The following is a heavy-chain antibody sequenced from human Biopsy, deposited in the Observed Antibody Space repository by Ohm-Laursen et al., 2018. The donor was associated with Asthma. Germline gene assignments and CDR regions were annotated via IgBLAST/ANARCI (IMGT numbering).Heavy chain of an antibody. CDR3: ARVRRYGDIFFGMDV. D-gene: IGHD4-17*01. V-gene: IGHV4-30-4*01. J-gene: IGHJ6*01. Sequence: SETLSLTCAVSGGYIDSHDWSWCWIRQSPGKGLQWLGYAHFSGSTHYNPSLDRRIRMSVDTSKNQVSLSLTSVSAADTAVYFCARVRRYGDIFFGMDVWGQGTTVTVSS. CDR2: AHFSGST. CDR1: GGYIDSHDWS.